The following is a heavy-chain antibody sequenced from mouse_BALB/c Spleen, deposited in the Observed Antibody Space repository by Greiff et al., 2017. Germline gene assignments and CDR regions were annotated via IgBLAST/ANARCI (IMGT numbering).Heavy chain of an antibody. CDR1: GYTFTSYW. Sequence: VQGVESGAELAKPGASVKMSCKASGYTFTSYWMHWVKQRPGQGLEWIGYINPSTGYTEYNQKFKDKATLTADKSSSTAYMQLSSLTSEDSAVYYCARGRRGDYAMDYWGQGTSVTVSS. D-gene: IGHD2-12*01. CDR3: ARGRRGDYAMDY. J-gene: IGHJ4*01. CDR2: INPSTGYT. V-gene: IGHV1-7*01.